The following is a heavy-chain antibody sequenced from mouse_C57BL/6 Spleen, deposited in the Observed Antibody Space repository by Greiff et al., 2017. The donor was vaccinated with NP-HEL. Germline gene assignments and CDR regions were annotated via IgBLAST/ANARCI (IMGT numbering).Heavy chain of an antibody. Sequence: EVHLVESGGGLVKPGGSLKLSCAASGFTFSDYGMHWVRQAPEKGLEWVAYISSGSSTIYYADTVKGRFTISRDNAKNTLFLQMTSLRSEDTAMYYCARGRNYSNSWFAYWGQGTLVTVSA. J-gene: IGHJ3*01. CDR3: ARGRNYSNSWFAY. CDR1: GFTFSDYG. CDR2: ISSGSSTI. D-gene: IGHD2-5*01. V-gene: IGHV5-17*01.